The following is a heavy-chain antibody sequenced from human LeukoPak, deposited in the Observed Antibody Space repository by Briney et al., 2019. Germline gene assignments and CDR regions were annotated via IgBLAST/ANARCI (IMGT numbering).Heavy chain of an antibody. D-gene: IGHD6-13*01. V-gene: IGHV3-30-3*01. CDR1: GFTFNTYP. J-gene: IGHJ4*02. CDR3: ARDLKIAAADYYFDY. CDR2: ISNDGYDK. Sequence: PGRSLRLSCAASGFTFNTYPMHWVRQAPGKGLEWVAVISNDGYDKYNADSVKGRFTISRDNSKNTLYLQMNSLRPEDTAVYYCARDLKIAAADYYFDYWGRGTLVTVSS.